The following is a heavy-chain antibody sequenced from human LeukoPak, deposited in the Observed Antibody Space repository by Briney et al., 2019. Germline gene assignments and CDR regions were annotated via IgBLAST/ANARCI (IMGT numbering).Heavy chain of an antibody. J-gene: IGHJ4*02. CDR3: ARGERAYFDY. CDR2: ISHDGSNN. V-gene: IGHV3-30*03. Sequence: GGSLRLSCAASGFTFSNYGMHWVRQAPGKGLEWVVVISHDGSNNNYADSVKGRFTISRDNSKNTLYLQMNSLRAEDTAVYYCARGERAYFDYWGQGTLVTVSS. CDR1: GFTFSNYG.